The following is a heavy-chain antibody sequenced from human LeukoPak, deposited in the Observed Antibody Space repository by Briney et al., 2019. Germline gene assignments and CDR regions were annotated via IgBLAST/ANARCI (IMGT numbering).Heavy chain of an antibody. CDR2: IYHSGST. Sequence: SGTLSLTCAVSGGSISSSNWWSWVRQPPGKGLEWIGEIYHSGSTNYNPSLKSRVTISVDKSKNQFSLKLSSVTAADTAVYYCARENADPYYYDSSGYGWFDPWGQGTLVTVSS. CDR3: ARENADPYYYDSSGYGWFDP. CDR1: GGSISSSNW. D-gene: IGHD3-22*01. V-gene: IGHV4-4*02. J-gene: IGHJ5*02.